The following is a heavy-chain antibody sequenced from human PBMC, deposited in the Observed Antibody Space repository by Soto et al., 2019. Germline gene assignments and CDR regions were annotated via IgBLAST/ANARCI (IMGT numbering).Heavy chain of an antibody. D-gene: IGHD3-3*01. Sequence: PGGSLRLSCAASGFTFSNWPMHWVRQAPGKGLEWVAVISDDGKSEYYADSVKGRFTISRDNSKNTVYLQMNSLRAEDTAVYYCARDRSILNRYYGMDVWGQGTTVTVSS. CDR2: ISDDGKSE. J-gene: IGHJ6*02. V-gene: IGHV3-30*04. CDR1: GFTFSNWP. CDR3: ARDRSILNRYYGMDV.